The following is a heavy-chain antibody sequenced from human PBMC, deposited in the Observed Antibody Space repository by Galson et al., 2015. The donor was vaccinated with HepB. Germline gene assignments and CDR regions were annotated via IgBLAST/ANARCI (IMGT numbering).Heavy chain of an antibody. Sequence: SLRLSCAASGFTLSGSAMHWVRQAPGKGLEWVAVISYDGSNKYYADSVKGRFTISRDNSKNTLYLQMNSLRAEDTAVYYCARVGIVGATVGWFDPWGQGTLVTVSS. CDR1: GFTLSGSA. CDR3: ARVGIVGATVGWFDP. V-gene: IGHV3-30*04. CDR2: ISYDGSNK. J-gene: IGHJ5*02. D-gene: IGHD1-26*01.